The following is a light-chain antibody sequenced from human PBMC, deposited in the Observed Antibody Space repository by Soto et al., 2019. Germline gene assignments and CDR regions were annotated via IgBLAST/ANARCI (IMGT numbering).Light chain of an antibody. CDR3: SSYTSSSSYV. CDR2: EAT. V-gene: IGLV2-14*02. J-gene: IGLJ1*01. CDR1: SSDVGTYDL. Sequence: QSALTQPASVSGSPGQSITISCTGTSSDVGTYDLVSWYQHHPGAAPKLIIYEATRRPSGISNRFSGSKSGNTASLTISGLQAEDEADYYCSSYTSSSSYVFGTGTKLTVL.